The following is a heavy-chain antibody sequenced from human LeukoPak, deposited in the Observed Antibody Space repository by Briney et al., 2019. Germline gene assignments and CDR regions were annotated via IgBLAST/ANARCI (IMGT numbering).Heavy chain of an antibody. J-gene: IGHJ4*02. CDR3: ARDYSGGKFDH. CDR1: GGSVSSGSYY. V-gene: IGHV4-61*01. D-gene: IGHD1-26*01. CDR2: IYYSGST. Sequence: SETLSLTCTVSGGSVSSGSYYWSWIRQPPGKGLEWIGYIYYSGSTNYNPSLKSRVTISVDTSKNQFSLKLSSVTAADTAVYYCARDYSGGKFDHWGQGTLVTVSS.